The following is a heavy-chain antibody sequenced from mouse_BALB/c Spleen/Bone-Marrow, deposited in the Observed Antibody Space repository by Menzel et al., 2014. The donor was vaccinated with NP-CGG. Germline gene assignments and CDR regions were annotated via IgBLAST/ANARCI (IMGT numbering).Heavy chain of an antibody. V-gene: IGHV5-17*02. CDR3: ARSPYFFFNMAY. Sequence: EVLFVEAGGDCVRPEGSQKLACAASGFTFRNFGMHWVRQAPETGLEWVAYISSGSSTIYYADTVKGLLTIARDKSKNTLLLQMTSLRSEDTAMYYCARSPYFFFNMAYWAQSTT. CDR2: ISSGSSTI. D-gene: IGHD1-1*02. J-gene: IGHJ2*01. CDR1: GFTFRNFG.